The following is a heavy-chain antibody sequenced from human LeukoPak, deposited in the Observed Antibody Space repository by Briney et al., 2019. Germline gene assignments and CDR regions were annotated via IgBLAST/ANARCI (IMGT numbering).Heavy chain of an antibody. CDR2: IIPILATA. Sequence: SVKVSCKASGGTFTSYAISWVRQAPGQGLEWMGGIIPILATANYAQKFQGRVTITTDESTSTAYMELSRLRSEDTAVYYCATSDPDVWGRLSFDPWGQATQVTVSS. CDR1: GGTFTSYA. D-gene: IGHD3-16*01. J-gene: IGHJ5*02. CDR3: ATSDPDVWGRLSFDP. V-gene: IGHV1-69*05.